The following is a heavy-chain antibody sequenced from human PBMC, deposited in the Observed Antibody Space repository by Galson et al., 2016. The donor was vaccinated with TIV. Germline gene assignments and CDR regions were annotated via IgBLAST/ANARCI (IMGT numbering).Heavy chain of an antibody. Sequence: PALVKPTQTLTLTCTFSGFSLNTDGMCVNWIRQPPGKALEWLARIDWDDDKSYSPSLKTRHTIPKDTSKNQVVLTMTNMDPVDTATYYCARISGYYDSSGHYIPRSFDYWGQGALVTVSS. CDR1: GFSLNTDGMC. CDR2: IDWDDDK. V-gene: IGHV2-70*11. D-gene: IGHD3-22*01. J-gene: IGHJ4*02. CDR3: ARISGYYDSSGHYIPRSFDY.